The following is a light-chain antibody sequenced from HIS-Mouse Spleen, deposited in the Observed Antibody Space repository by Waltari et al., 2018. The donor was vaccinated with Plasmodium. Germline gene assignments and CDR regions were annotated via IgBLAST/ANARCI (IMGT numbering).Light chain of an antibody. V-gene: IGLV2-23*01. CDR3: CSYAGSSTWV. Sequence: QSALTQPASVSGSPGQSITISCTGTSSEVGSSNRVPWYQQHPGKAPKLMIYEGSKRPSGVSNRFSGSKSGNTASLTISGLQAEDEADYYCCSYAGSSTWVFGGGTKLTVL. CDR2: EGS. CDR1: SSEVGSSNR. J-gene: IGLJ3*02.